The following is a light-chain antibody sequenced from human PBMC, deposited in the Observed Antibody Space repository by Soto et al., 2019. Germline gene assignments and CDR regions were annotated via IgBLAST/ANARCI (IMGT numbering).Light chain of an antibody. Sequence: EIVMTQSPATLSVSPGERATLSCRASQSVSNNLAWYQHKPGQAPRLLIYGASTRATGIPARFSGSGSGTGFTLTISSLQSEDSAVYYCHQYNNWPPYTFGQGTKLEIK. CDR3: HQYNNWPPYT. J-gene: IGKJ2*01. CDR1: QSVSNN. V-gene: IGKV3-15*01. CDR2: GAS.